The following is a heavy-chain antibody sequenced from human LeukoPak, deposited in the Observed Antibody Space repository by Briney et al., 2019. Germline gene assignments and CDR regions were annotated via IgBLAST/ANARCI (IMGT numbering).Heavy chain of an antibody. CDR3: AKNQYYYGSGSFRPYYFDY. J-gene: IGHJ4*02. CDR2: IRGSGGST. CDR1: GFTFSSYD. D-gene: IGHD3-10*01. Sequence: GGSLRLSCAASGFTFSSYDMSWVRQAPGKGLEWVSAIRGSGGSTYYADSVKGRFTISRDNSKNTLYLQMNSLRAEDTAVYYCAKNQYYYGSGSFRPYYFDYWGQGTLVTVSS. V-gene: IGHV3-23*01.